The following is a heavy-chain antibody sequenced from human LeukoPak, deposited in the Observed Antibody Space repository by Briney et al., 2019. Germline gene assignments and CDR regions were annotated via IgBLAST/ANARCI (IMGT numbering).Heavy chain of an antibody. CDR2: IYYSGST. CDR1: GGSISSSSYY. D-gene: IGHD2-2*01. V-gene: IGHV4-39*01. J-gene: IGHJ3*02. CDR3: ARHTRNCSSTSCARSAAFDI. Sequence: SETLSLTCTVSGGSISSSSYYWGWIRQPPGKGLEWIGSIYYSGSTYYNPSLKSRVTISVDTSKNQFSLKLSSVTAADTAVYYCARHTRNCSSTSCARSAAFDIWGQGTMVTVSS.